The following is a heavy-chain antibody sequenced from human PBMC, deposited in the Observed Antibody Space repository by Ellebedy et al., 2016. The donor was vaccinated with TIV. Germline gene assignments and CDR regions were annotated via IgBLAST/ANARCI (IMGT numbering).Heavy chain of an antibody. CDR1: GFIFSDYY. CDR3: ARDGPDSDLDY. Sequence: PGGSLRLSCAASGFIFSDYYMSWIRQAPGKGLEWVSYISGSSTYTNYANSVKGRFTISRDNVKNSLYLQMNSLRGEDTVIYYCARDGPDSDLDYWGQGTLVTVSS. J-gene: IGHJ4*02. D-gene: IGHD1-14*01. CDR2: ISGSSTYT. V-gene: IGHV3-11*06.